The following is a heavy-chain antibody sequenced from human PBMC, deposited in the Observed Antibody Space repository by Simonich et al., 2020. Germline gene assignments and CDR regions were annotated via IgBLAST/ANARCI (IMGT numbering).Heavy chain of an antibody. V-gene: IGHV1-2*06. CDR2: INPNRCGT. J-gene: IGHJ4*02. D-gene: IGHD7-27*01. CDR3: ASGWDWGFSHMSDY. Sequence: QVQLVQSGAEVKKPGASVKGSCKASGYTFTGYYLHWVRQAPGQGLEGRGRINPNRCGTNYAQKCQGRVTRTRDTSISTAYMELSRLRSDDTAVYYCASGWDWGFSHMSDYWGQGTLVTVSS. CDR1: GYTFTGYY.